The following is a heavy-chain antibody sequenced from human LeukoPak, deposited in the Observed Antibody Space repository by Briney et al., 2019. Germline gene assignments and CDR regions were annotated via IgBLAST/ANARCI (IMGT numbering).Heavy chain of an antibody. J-gene: IGHJ4*02. CDR2: ISYDGSNE. V-gene: IGHV3-30*01. CDR3: TRGRGSYSLDY. CDR1: GFTLSSYA. Sequence: GGSLRFSCAASGFTLSSYAMHWVRQAPGKGLEWGAIISYDGSNEHYADSVKGRFTISRDNSKNTLYLQMNSLRAEDTAIYYCTRGRGSYSLDYWGRGTLVTVSS. D-gene: IGHD1-26*01.